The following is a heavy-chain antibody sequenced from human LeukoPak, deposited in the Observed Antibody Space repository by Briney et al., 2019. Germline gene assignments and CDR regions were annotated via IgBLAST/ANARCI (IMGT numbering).Heavy chain of an antibody. CDR3: ASSSGSYRTPYYYMDV. J-gene: IGHJ6*03. Sequence: GGSLRLSCAASGFTVSSNYMSWVRQAPGKGLEWVSVIYSGGSTYYADSVKGRFTISRDNSKNTLYLQMNNLRAEDTAVYYCASSSGSYRTPYYYMDVWGKGTTVTVSS. V-gene: IGHV3-53*01. D-gene: IGHD3-10*01. CDR1: GFTVSSNY. CDR2: IYSGGST.